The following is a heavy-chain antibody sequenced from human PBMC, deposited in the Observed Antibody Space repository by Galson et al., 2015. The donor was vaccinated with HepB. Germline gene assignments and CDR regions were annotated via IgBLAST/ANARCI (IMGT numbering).Heavy chain of an antibody. V-gene: IGHV1-2*02. CDR3: VASKEWLLAAFDY. D-gene: IGHD6-19*01. CDR2: TNPVGDDP. J-gene: IGHJ4*02. CDR1: GYSFSDYY. Sequence: SVKVSCKASGYSFSDYYIHWVRQAPGQGPEWMGWTNPVGDDPNYAQKFQGRVTMTRDTSISTAYMELSRLTSDDSAVYYCVASKEWLLAAFDYWGQGTVVAVSS.